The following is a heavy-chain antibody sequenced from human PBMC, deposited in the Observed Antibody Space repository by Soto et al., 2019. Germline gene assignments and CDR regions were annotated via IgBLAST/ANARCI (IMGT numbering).Heavy chain of an antibody. CDR1: GGTFSSYA. CDR3: ARGPYCSGGSCYQGPYYYYGMDV. Sequence: ASVKVSCKASGGTFSSYAISWVRQAPGQGLEWMGGIIPIFGTANYAQKFQGRVTITADESTSTAYMELSSLRSEDTAVYYCARGPYCSGGSCYQGPYYYYGMDVWGHGTTVTVSS. J-gene: IGHJ6*02. D-gene: IGHD2-15*01. V-gene: IGHV1-69*13. CDR2: IIPIFGTA.